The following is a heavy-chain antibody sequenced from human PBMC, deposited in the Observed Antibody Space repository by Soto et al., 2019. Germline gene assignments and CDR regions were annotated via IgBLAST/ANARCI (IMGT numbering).Heavy chain of an antibody. J-gene: IGHJ5*02. Sequence: PGGSLRLSCAASGLTFSSYAMHWVRQAPGKGLEWVAVISYDGSNKYYADSVKGRFTISRGNSKNTLYLQMNSLRAEDTAVYYCARGRDYYGSGAIDPWGQGTLVTVSS. CDR2: ISYDGSNK. D-gene: IGHD3-10*01. CDR1: GLTFSSYA. CDR3: ARGRDYYGSGAIDP. V-gene: IGHV3-30-3*01.